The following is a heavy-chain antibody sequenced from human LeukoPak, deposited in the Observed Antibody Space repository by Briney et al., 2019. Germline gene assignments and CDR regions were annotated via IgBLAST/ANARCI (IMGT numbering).Heavy chain of an antibody. Sequence: GGSLRLSCTASGFTFGDYAMSWFRQAPGKGLEWVGFIRSKAYGGTTEYAASVKGRFTISRDDSKSIAYLQMNSLKTEDTAVYYRTRAPLRTRFDYWGQGTLVTVSS. J-gene: IGHJ4*02. D-gene: IGHD3-9*01. CDR3: TRAPLRTRFDY. CDR2: IRSKAYGGTT. V-gene: IGHV3-49*03. CDR1: GFTFGDYA.